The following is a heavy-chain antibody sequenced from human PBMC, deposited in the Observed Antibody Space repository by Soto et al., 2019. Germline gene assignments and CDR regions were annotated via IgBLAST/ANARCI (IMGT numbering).Heavy chain of an antibody. CDR3: ARGGQLGGYVAFDI. D-gene: IGHD5-12*01. J-gene: IGHJ3*02. Sequence: HPGGSLRLSCAASGFTFSSYEMNWVRQAPGKGLEWVSYISSSGSTIYYADSVKGRFTISRDNAKNSLYLQMNSLRAEDTAVYYCARGGQLGGYVAFDIWGQGTMVTVSS. CDR1: GFTFSSYE. V-gene: IGHV3-48*03. CDR2: ISSSGSTI.